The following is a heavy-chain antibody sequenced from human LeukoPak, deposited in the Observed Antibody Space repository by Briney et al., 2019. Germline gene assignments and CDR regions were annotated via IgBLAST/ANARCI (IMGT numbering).Heavy chain of an antibody. Sequence: ASVKVSCKASGYTFTGYYMHWVRQAPGQGLEWMGWINPNSGGTNYAQKFQGRVTMTRDTSISTAYMELSRLRSDDTAVYYCATSELGSGSYYSPYYYYYYMDVWGKGTTVTVSS. CDR3: ATSELGSGSYYSPYYYYYYMDV. D-gene: IGHD3-10*01. CDR2: INPNSGGT. J-gene: IGHJ6*03. V-gene: IGHV1-2*02. CDR1: GYTFTGYY.